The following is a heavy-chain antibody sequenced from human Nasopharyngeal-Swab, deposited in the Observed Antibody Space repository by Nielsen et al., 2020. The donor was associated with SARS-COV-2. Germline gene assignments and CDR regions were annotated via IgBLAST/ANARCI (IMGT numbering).Heavy chain of an antibody. Sequence: ETLSLTCAASGFTFSSYWMHWVRQAPGKGLVWVARIKSDGSSTSYADSVKGRFTISRDNAKNTLYLQMNSLRAEDTAVYYCARAYYFDSWGQGTLVTVSS. CDR2: IKSDGSST. CDR1: GFTFSSYW. CDR3: ARAYYFDS. J-gene: IGHJ4*02. V-gene: IGHV3-74*01.